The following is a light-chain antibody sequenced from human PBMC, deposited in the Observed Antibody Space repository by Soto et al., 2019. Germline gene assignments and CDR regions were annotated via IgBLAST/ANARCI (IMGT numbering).Light chain of an antibody. CDR2: DAS. CDR1: QSVGSS. J-gene: IGKJ4*01. V-gene: IGKV3-11*01. CDR3: QHRINWPLT. Sequence: EIVLTQSPATLSLSAGERATLACRASQSVGSSLAWYQQKPGQAPRLLIYDASNRATGIPPRFSGSGSGTAFTLTISSLESEDSAVYYCQHRINWPLTFGGASTVEIK.